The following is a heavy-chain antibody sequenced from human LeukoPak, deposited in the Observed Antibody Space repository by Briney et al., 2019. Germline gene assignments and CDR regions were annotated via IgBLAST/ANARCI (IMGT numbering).Heavy chain of an antibody. CDR2: IYYSGST. J-gene: IGHJ4*02. D-gene: IGHD6-19*01. CDR3: ARGKGYSSGLDY. Sequence: SETLSLTCTVSGGSISSYYWSWIRQPPGKGLEWIGYIYYSGSTNYNPSLKSRVTISVDTSKNQFSLKLSSVTAADTAVYYCARGKGYSSGLDYWGQGTLVTVSS. CDR1: GGSISSYY. V-gene: IGHV4-59*12.